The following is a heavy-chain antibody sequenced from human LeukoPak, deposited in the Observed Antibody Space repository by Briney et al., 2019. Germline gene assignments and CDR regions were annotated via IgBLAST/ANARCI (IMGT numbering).Heavy chain of an antibody. D-gene: IGHD4-17*01. CDR1: GYTFTSYG. V-gene: IGHV1-18*01. CDR3: ARDLPVYGDYWPDDY. Sequence: GASVKVSCKASGYTFTSYGISWVRQAPGQGLEWMGWISACNGNTNYAQKLQGRVTMTTDTSTSTAYMELRSLRSDDTAVYYCARDLPVYGDYWPDDYWGQGTLVTVSS. J-gene: IGHJ4*02. CDR2: ISACNGNT.